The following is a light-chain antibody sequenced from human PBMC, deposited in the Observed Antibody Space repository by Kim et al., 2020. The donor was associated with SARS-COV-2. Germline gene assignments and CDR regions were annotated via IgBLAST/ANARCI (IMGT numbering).Light chain of an antibody. J-gene: IGKJ1*01. Sequence: SASVEDRVTITCRASQSISSYLNWYQQKPGKAPKLLIYAASSLQSGVPSRFSGSGSGTDFTLTISSLQPEDFATYYCQQSYSTWTFGQGTKVDIK. CDR2: AAS. CDR3: QQSYSTWT. V-gene: IGKV1-39*01. CDR1: QSISSY.